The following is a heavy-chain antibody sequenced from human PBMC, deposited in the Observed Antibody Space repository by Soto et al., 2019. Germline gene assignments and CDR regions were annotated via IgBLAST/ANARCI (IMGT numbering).Heavy chain of an antibody. CDR2: IDNAGTDS. V-gene: IGHV3-74*01. CDR3: ARGWFGPDV. J-gene: IGHJ6*04. CDR1: GFTLIGRS. Sequence: EVQLVESGGGLVRPGGSLGLSGAAPGFTLIGRSMNWVRQAPGKGLVWVSGIDNAGTDSTYADSVKGRFTSSRDNAKNMLYLQMNSLRVEDTAVYYCARGWFGPDVWGKGTTVTVSS. D-gene: IGHD3-10*01.